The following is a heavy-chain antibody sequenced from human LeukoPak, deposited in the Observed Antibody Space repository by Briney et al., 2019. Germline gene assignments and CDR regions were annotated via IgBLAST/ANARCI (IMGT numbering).Heavy chain of an antibody. J-gene: IGHJ5*02. V-gene: IGHV5-51*01. D-gene: IGHD5-18*01. CDR3: ARLSDTSMDLKCFDP. Sequence: GESLQISCKGSGYTFSSHWIGWVRQLPGKGLEWMGIIYPGDSDTRYSPSFEGQVTISADKSISTAYLQWSSLKASDTAMYFCARLSDTSMDLKCFDPWGQGTLVTVSS. CDR2: IYPGDSDT. CDR1: GYTFSSHW.